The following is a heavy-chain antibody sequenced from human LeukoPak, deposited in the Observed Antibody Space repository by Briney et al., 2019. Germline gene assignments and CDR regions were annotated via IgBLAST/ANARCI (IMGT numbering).Heavy chain of an antibody. J-gene: IGHJ4*02. V-gene: IGHV3-7*03. CDR3: AKDSRRAQWLALDY. CDR2: IKQDETEK. Sequence: GGSLRLSCTASGFTFSNFWMGWVRQAPGKGLEWVANIKQDETEKFYLGSVKGRFTISRDNAKNSLYLQMNSLRVEDTALYYCAKDSRRAQWLALDYWGQGTLVTVSS. D-gene: IGHD6-19*01. CDR1: GFTFSNFW.